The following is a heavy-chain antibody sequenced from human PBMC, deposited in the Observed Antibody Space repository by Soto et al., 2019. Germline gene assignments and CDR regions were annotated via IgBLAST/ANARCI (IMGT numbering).Heavy chain of an antibody. D-gene: IGHD2-15*01. Sequence: VQLVESGGGLVKPGGSLRLSCAASGFTFSSYSMNWVRQAPGKGLEWVSSISSSSSYIYYADSVKGRFTISRDNAKNSLYLQMNSLRAEDTAVYYCARDPTGDCSGGSCYGNYFDYWGQGTLVTVSS. CDR3: ARDPTGDCSGGSCYGNYFDY. CDR2: ISSSSSYI. J-gene: IGHJ4*02. CDR1: GFTFSSYS. V-gene: IGHV3-21*01.